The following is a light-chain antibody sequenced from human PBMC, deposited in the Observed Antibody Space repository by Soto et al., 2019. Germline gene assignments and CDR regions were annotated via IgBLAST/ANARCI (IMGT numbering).Light chain of an antibody. V-gene: IGKV1-9*01. CDR2: AVF. CDR3: LQYDTSPET. CDR1: QDISNF. J-gene: IGKJ2*01. Sequence: DIQLTQSPSFLSASVGDRVTITCRASQDISNFLAWFQQKPGRAPKLLIYAVFTLQSGVPSRFSGSGSGAEFTLTISSLQPEDFAVYYCLQYDTSPETFGQGTKLEIK.